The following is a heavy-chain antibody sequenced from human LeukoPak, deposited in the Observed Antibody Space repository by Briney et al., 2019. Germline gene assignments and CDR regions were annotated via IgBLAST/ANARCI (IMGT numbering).Heavy chain of an antibody. CDR3: ARARFGTAGADY. CDR2: ISGSGGST. D-gene: IGHD1-1*01. V-gene: IGHV3-23*01. CDR1: GFTFSSFA. J-gene: IGHJ4*02. Sequence: PGGSLRLSCAASGFTFSSFAMSWVRLAPGKGPEWVSGISGSGGSTYYADSVKGRFTISRDNSKNTLYLQMGSLRVDDTAVYYCARARFGTAGADYWGQGTLVTVSS.